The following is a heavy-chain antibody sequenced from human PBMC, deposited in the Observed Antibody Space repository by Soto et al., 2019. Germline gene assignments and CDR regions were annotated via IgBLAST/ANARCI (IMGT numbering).Heavy chain of an antibody. CDR2: ISSSSYYI. CDR1: GLSFSTHS. Sequence: PGGSLRLSCTPSGLSFSTHSMNWVRQAPGKGLEWVSSISSSSYYIYYADSVKGRFTISRDNAKNTPFLQMNSLRADDTAVYYCARNRDPSSKTHGMDVWGQGTTVTVS. V-gene: IGHV3-21*06. J-gene: IGHJ6*02. CDR3: ARNRDPSSKTHGMDV.